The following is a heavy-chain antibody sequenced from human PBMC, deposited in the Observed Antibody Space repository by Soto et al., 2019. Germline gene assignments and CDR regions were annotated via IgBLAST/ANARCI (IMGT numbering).Heavy chain of an antibody. Sequence: SVKVSCKASGGTFSSYATSWVRQAPGQGLEWMGGIIPIFGTANYAQKFQGRVTITADESTSTAYMELSSLRSEDTAVYYCARDTGSLDAFDIWGQGTMVTVSS. D-gene: IGHD3-10*01. CDR2: IIPIFGTA. J-gene: IGHJ3*02. CDR3: ARDTGSLDAFDI. V-gene: IGHV1-69*13. CDR1: GGTFSSYA.